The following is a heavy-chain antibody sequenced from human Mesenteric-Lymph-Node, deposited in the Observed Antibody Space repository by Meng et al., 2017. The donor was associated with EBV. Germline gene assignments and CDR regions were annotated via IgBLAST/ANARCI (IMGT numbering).Heavy chain of an antibody. CDR1: GFTFSSYW. Sequence: QLVESGGGLVQPGGSLRLSCAASGFTFSSYWMHWVRQAPGKGLVWVSHINTYGSRTDYADSVKGRFTISRDNAKNTLSLQMNSLRAEDTAVYYCTSDLGGATDFWGQGTLVTVSS. CDR3: TSDLGGATDF. J-gene: IGHJ4*02. D-gene: IGHD1-26*01. V-gene: IGHV3-74*01. CDR2: INTYGSRT.